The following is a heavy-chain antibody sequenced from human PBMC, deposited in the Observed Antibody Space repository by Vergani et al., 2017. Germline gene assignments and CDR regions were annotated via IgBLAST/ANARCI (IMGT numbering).Heavy chain of an antibody. V-gene: IGHV1-18*01. CDR1: GYTFTSYG. CDR3: ARLPHCSSTSCYPRWFDP. D-gene: IGHD2-2*01. J-gene: IGHJ5*02. CDR2: ISAYNGNT. Sequence: QVQLVQSGAEVKKPGASVKVSCKASGYTFTSYGISWVRQAPGQGLEWMGWISAYNGNTNYAQKLQGRVTMTTDTSTSTAYMELRSLRSDDTAVYYCARLPHCSSTSCYPRWFDPWGQGTLVTVSS.